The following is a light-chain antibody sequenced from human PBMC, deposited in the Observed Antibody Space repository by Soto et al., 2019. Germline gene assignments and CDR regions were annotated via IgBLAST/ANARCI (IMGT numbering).Light chain of an antibody. CDR3: QQYNNWPPGA. Sequence: EIVLTQSPATLSLSPGERATLSCRASQSISIYLAWYQQKPGQAPRLLIYDASNRATGIPARFSGSGSGTDFTLTISSLEPEDFAVYYCQQYNNWPPGAFGQGTRLEIK. V-gene: IGKV3-11*01. CDR1: QSISIY. CDR2: DAS. J-gene: IGKJ5*01.